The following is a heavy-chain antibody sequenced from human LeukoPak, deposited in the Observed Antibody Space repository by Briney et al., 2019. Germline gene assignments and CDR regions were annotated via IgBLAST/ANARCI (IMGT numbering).Heavy chain of an antibody. CDR3: ARGYDSSGWAY. J-gene: IGHJ4*02. V-gene: IGHV4-59*01. CDR2: IYYSGST. Sequence: SETLSLTCTVSGGSISSYYWSWIRQPPGKGLEWIGYIYYSGSTNYNPSLKSRVTISVDTSKNQFSLKLSSVTAADTAVYYCARGYDSSGWAYWGQGTLVTVSS. CDR1: GGSISSYY. D-gene: IGHD3-22*01.